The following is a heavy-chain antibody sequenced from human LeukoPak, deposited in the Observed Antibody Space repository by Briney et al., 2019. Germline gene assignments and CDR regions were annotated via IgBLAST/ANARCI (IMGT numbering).Heavy chain of an antibody. CDR3: AKEWSGGRPLVVVVVH. V-gene: IGHV3-23*01. Sequence: GGSLRLSCAASGFTFSNYAMRWLRQPPGKGLEWVSDISGSGGKTYYADSVRGRFAISRDNSKSTLYLQMNSLRAEDAAVYYCAKEWSGGRPLVVVVVHWGQRTLVTVSS. CDR2: ISGSGGKT. CDR1: GFTFSNYA. D-gene: IGHD2-21*01. J-gene: IGHJ4*02.